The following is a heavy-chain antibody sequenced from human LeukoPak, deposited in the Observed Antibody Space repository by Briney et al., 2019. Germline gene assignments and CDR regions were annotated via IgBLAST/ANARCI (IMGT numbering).Heavy chain of an antibody. CDR3: AKDGGLWVSAHWGDS. CDR2: ITTSDGNT. J-gene: IGHJ4*02. Sequence: GGSLRLSCAASGFTFSSYTMCWVCKAPGKGLEWVSTITTSDGNTCYADSVKGRFTVSRDNSENTLYLQMNSLRAEDTAIYYCAKDGGLWVSAHWGDSWGRGTLVTVSS. CDR1: GFTFSSYT. V-gene: IGHV3-23*01. D-gene: IGHD7-27*01.